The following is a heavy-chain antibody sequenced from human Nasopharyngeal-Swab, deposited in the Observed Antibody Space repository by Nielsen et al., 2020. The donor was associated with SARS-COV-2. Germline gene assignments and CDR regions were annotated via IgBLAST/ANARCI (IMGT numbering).Heavy chain of an antibody. CDR3: ARERCSGGSCYLYYYYGMDV. CDR1: GFTFSSYS. CDR2: ISSSSSYI. J-gene: IGHJ6*02. Sequence: ESLKISCAASGFTFSSYSINWVRQAPGKGLEWVSSISSSSSYIYYADSVKGRFTISRDNAKNSLYLQMNNLRAEDTAVYYCARERCSGGSCYLYYYYGMDVWGQGTTVTVSS. V-gene: IGHV3-21*01. D-gene: IGHD2-15*01.